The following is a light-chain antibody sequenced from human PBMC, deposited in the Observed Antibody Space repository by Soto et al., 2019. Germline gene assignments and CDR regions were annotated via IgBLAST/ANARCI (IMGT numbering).Light chain of an antibody. CDR3: MQVLQPPLT. V-gene: IGKV2-28*01. J-gene: IGKJ4*01. Sequence: DIVMTQSPLSLPVTPGERASISCRSSQSLLHSNGKNYLGWFLQKPGQSPQLLIYLGSSRASGVPDRFSGSGSGTDFTLKISRVEAEDVGVYYCMQVLQPPLTFGGGTKVEIK. CDR1: QSLLHSNGKNY. CDR2: LGS.